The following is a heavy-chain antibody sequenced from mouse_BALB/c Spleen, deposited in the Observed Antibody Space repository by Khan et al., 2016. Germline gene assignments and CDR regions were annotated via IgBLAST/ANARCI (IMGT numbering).Heavy chain of an antibody. CDR1: GYTFTSYW. CDR2: INPSTGYT. D-gene: IGHD1-1*01. Sequence: QVQLKESGAELAKPGASVKMSCKASGYTFTSYWMHWVKQRPGQGLEWIGYINPSTGYTEYNQKFKDKATLTADKSSSTAYMQLSSLTSEDSAVYYWADYYGSSYAMDYWGQGTSVTVSS. J-gene: IGHJ4*01. V-gene: IGHV1-7*01. CDR3: ADYYGSSYAMDY.